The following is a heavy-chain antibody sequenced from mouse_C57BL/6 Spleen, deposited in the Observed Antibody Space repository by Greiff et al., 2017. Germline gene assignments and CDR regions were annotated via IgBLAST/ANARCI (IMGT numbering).Heavy chain of an antibody. J-gene: IGHJ2*01. CDR3: ATAGITTVVARTHFDY. D-gene: IGHD1-1*01. V-gene: IGHV1-9*01. CDR2: ILPGSGST. Sequence: QVQLQQSGAELMKPGASVKLSCKATGYTFTGYWIEWVKQRPGHGLEWIGEILPGSGSTNYNEKFKGKATFTADTSSNTAYMQLSSLTTEDSAIYYCATAGITTVVARTHFDYWGQGTTLTVSS. CDR1: GYTFTGYW.